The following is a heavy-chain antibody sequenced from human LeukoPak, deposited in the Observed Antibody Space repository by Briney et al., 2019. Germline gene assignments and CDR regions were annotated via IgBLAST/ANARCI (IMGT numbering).Heavy chain of an antibody. J-gene: IGHJ4*02. CDR2: IKSKTDGGTT. CDR3: TTTRLVRYIDY. V-gene: IGHV3-15*01. D-gene: IGHD6-19*01. Sequence: GGSLRLFCTASGFTFSGAWMTWVRQAPGKGLEWVGRIKSKTDGGTTDYAAPVKGRFTISRDDSKNTLYLQMNSLKTEDTAVYYCTTTRLVRYIDYWGQGTLVTVSS. CDR1: GFTFSGAW.